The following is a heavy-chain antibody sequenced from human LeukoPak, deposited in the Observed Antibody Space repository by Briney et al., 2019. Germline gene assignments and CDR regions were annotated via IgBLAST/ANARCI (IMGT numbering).Heavy chain of an antibody. V-gene: IGHV4-59*04. CDR1: GGSISSYY. CDR3: ARGRPYSGGYHLDY. Sequence: SETLSLTCTVSGGSISSYYWSWIRQPPGKGLEWIGNIYYSGSTYYNPSLKSRVTMSVDTSKDQFFLKLNSVTAADTAVYYCARGRPYSGGYHLDYWGQGTLVTVSP. CDR2: IYYSGST. J-gene: IGHJ4*02. D-gene: IGHD1-26*01.